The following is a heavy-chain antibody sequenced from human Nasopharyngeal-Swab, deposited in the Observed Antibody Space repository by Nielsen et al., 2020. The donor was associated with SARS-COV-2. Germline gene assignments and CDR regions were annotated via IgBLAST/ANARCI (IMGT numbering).Heavy chain of an antibody. CDR2: ISWNSRSI. J-gene: IGHJ4*02. V-gene: IGHV3-9*01. Sequence: SLKISCAASGFTFDDYTMHWVRQPPGKGPEWVSGISWNSRSIGYADSVKGRFTISRDNAKNSLYLQMNSLRAEDTALYYCAKDPYGSGTWDGWGQGTLVTVSS. D-gene: IGHD3-10*01. CDR1: GFTFDDYT. CDR3: AKDPYGSGTWDG.